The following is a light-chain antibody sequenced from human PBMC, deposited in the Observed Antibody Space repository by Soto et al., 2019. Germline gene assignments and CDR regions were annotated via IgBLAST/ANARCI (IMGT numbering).Light chain of an antibody. Sequence: VMTQSPATLSVSPGERAALSCRASQSVSTNLAWYQQKPGQPPRLLIYFASTRATAVPARFTAGGSGTEFTLTISSLQSDDLAVYYWQQYDKWPRTFGQGIKLEI. CDR2: FAS. V-gene: IGKV3-15*01. CDR3: QQYDKWPRT. CDR1: QSVSTN. J-gene: IGKJ1*01.